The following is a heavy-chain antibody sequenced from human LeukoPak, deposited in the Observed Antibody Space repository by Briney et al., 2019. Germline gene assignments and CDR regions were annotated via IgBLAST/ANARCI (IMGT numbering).Heavy chain of an antibody. D-gene: IGHD1-26*01. CDR3: ARHEVLVGAPYYYYYYMDV. CDR1: GYSFTSYW. CDR2: IYPGDSDT. J-gene: IGHJ6*03. V-gene: IGHV5-51*01. Sequence: GESLKISRKGSGYSFTSYWIGWVRQMPGKGLEWMGIIYPGDSDTRYSPSFQGQVTISADKSISTAYLQWSSLKASDTAMYYCARHEVLVGAPYYYYYYMDVWGKGTTVTVSS.